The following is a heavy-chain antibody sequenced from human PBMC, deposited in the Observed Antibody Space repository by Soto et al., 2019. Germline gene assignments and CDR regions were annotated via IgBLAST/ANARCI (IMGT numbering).Heavy chain of an antibody. J-gene: IGHJ6*03. V-gene: IGHV3-23*01. CDR1: GGTFVNYA. Sequence: GRSLRLSCAASGGTFVNYAMSWVRQAQGKGLEWVSAISGSGGSTYYADSVKGRFTISRDNSKNTLYLQMNSMRAEDTAVYYCAKSPTKIVVVPAAQYYYYYYMDVWGKGPTVTVSS. CDR2: ISGSGGST. D-gene: IGHD2-2*01. CDR3: AKSPTKIVVVPAAQYYYYYYMDV.